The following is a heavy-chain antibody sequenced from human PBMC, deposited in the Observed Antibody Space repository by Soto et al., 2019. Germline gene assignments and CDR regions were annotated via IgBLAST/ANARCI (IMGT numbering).Heavy chain of an antibody. CDR3: AREPFGRFDP. CDR1: GDSFGSYA. Sequence: QMQLVQSGPEVKKPGSSVKVSCKASGDSFGSYAVSWVRQAPGQGLEWMGAISPVFGTTNYTQKFQGRVTSTADDSTTTAYMELSSLRADDTAGYYCAREPFGRFDPWGQGTRVTVSS. CDR2: ISPVFGTT. V-gene: IGHV1-69*01. J-gene: IGHJ5*02. D-gene: IGHD3-10*01.